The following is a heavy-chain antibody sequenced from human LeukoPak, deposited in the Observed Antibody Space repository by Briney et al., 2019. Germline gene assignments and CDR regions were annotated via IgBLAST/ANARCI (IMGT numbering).Heavy chain of an antibody. CDR3: ARDGGWHRFDY. CDR1: GFTFSNYW. V-gene: IGHV3-7*03. J-gene: IGHJ4*02. CDR2: INEGGSQK. Sequence: PGGSLRLSCTASGFTFSNYWMSWVRQAPEKGLEWVANINEGGSQKYYLGSVTGRFTISRDNAKNSLYLQMNSLSAEDTAMYYCARDGGWHRFDYWGQGTLVIVSS. D-gene: IGHD6-19*01.